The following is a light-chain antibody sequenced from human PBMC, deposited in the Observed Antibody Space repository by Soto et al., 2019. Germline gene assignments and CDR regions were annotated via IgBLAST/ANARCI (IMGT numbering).Light chain of an antibody. V-gene: IGKV4-1*01. CDR3: HQYASSPWT. J-gene: IGKJ1*01. CDR1: QSVLYNPNNKTY. Sequence: DIVMTQSPDSLTVSLGERATINCKSSQSVLYNPNNKTYLAWFQQKPGQPPKLLIYWASNRESGVPDRFSGSRSGTDFTLTISSLQAEDVAVYYCHQYASSPWTFGQGTKVEI. CDR2: WAS.